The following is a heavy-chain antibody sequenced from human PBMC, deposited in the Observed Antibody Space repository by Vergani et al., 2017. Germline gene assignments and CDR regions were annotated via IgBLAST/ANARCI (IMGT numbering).Heavy chain of an antibody. CDR3: ASDYYDSSGDPSPPNWFDP. CDR2: IIPIFGTA. V-gene: IGHV1-69*14. D-gene: IGHD3-22*01. J-gene: IGHJ5*02. Sequence: QVQLVQSGAEVKKPGSSVKVSCKASGGTFSSYAISWVRQAPGQGLEWMGRIIPIFGTANYAQKFQGRVTITADKSTSTAYMELSSLRSEDTAVYYCASDYYDSSGDPSPPNWFDPWGQGTLVTVSS. CDR1: GGTFSSYA.